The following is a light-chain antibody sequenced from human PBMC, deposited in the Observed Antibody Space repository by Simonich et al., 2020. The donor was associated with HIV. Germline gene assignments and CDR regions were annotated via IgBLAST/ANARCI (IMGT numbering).Light chain of an antibody. J-gene: IGKJ4*01. CDR2: GAS. V-gene: IGKV3-15*01. Sequence: EIVMTQSPATLSLSPGEGATLSCRASQSVSSNLAWYQQKPGQAPRLLIYGASTRATGIPARFSGSGSGTEFTITISSMQSEDFAVYYCQQYNNWPLTFGGGTKVEIK. CDR3: QQYNNWPLT. CDR1: QSVSSN.